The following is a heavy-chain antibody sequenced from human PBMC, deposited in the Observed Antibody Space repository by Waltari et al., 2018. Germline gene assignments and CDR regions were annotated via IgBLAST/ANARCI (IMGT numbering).Heavy chain of an antibody. V-gene: IGHV4-38-2*02. CDR3: ANNEWGLPVS. J-gene: IGHJ5*02. D-gene: IGHD1-26*01. Sequence: QVQLQESGPGLVKPSEDLSLTCTVSGYSISSGYWWGWIRQPPGKGREWIASIYYSGTIQYNPSLGSRATISADTSKNQFSLRLTSVTAADTAVYYCANNEWGLPVSWGQGTVVTVSS. CDR1: GYSISSGYW. CDR2: IYYSGTI.